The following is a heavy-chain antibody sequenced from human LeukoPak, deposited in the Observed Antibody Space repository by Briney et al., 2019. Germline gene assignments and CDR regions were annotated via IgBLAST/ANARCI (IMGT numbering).Heavy chain of an antibody. J-gene: IGHJ4*02. D-gene: IGHD6-19*01. V-gene: IGHV3-74*01. CDR1: GFSFSFYW. CDR3: ARDGGSAWFLDY. Sequence: GGSLRLSCAASGFSFSFYWMHWVRQAPGKGPVWVSRIKTDGSIADYADSVKGRLTISRDNAKNTLYLQMNSLRAEDTAVYYCARDGGSAWFLDYWGQGTLVTVSS. CDR2: IKTDGSIA.